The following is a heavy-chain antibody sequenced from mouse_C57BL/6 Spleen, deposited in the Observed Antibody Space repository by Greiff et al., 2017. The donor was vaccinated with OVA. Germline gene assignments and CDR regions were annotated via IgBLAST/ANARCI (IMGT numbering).Heavy chain of an antibody. CDR2: ISYSGST. CDR3: ASVRAAQGYAMDY. Sequence: EVKLQESGPGLAKPSQPLSLTCSVTGYSITSDYWNWIRKFPGNKLEYMGYISYSGSTYYNPSLKSRISITRDTSKNQYYLQLNSVTTEDTATYYCASVRAAQGYAMDYWGQGTSVTVSS. CDR1: GYSITSDY. J-gene: IGHJ4*01. V-gene: IGHV3-8*01. D-gene: IGHD3-2*02.